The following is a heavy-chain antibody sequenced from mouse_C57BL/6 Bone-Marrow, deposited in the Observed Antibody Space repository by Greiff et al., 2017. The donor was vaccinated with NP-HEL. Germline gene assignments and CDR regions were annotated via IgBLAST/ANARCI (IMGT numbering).Heavy chain of an antibody. J-gene: IGHJ3*01. D-gene: IGHD1-1*01. Sequence: QVQLQQSGPGLVQPSQSLSITCTVSGFSLTSYGVHWVRQSPGKGLEWLGVIWRGGSTDYNAAFMSRLSITKDNSKSQVFFKMNSLQADDTAIYYCAKADGSSYAWFAYWGQGTLVTVSA. V-gene: IGHV2-5*01. CDR2: IWRGGST. CDR1: GFSLTSYG. CDR3: AKADGSSYAWFAY.